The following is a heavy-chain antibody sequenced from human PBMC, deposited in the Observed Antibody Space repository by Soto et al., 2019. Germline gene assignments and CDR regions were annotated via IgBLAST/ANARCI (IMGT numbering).Heavy chain of an antibody. V-gene: IGHV3-74*01. D-gene: IGHD1-7*01. CDR1: GFTFSSYW. CDR3: ARNYYYYYYGMDV. Sequence: PGGSLRLSCAASGFTFSSYWMHWVRQAPGKGLVWVSRINSDGSSTSYADSVKGRFTISRDNAKNTLYLQMNSLRAEDTAVYYCARNYYYYYYGMDVWGQGTTVTVSS. CDR2: INSDGSST. J-gene: IGHJ6*02.